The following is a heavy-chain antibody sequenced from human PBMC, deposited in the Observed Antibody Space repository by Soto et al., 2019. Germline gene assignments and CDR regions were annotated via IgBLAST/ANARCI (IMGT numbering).Heavy chain of an antibody. CDR1: GFTFSSYA. CDR2: ISGSGGST. J-gene: IGHJ4*02. Sequence: GGSLRLSCAASGFTFSSYAMSWVRQAPGKGLEWVSAISGSGGSTYYADSVKGRFTISRDNSKNTLYLQMNSLRAEDTAVYYCAKAQYYDILTGYFSFYFDYWGQGTLVTVSS. D-gene: IGHD3-9*01. CDR3: AKAQYYDILTGYFSFYFDY. V-gene: IGHV3-23*01.